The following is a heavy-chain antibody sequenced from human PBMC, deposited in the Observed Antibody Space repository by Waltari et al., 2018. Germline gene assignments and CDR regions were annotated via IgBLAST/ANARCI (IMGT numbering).Heavy chain of an antibody. Sequence: EVQLVESGGGLVKPGGSLRLACAASGFTFSSYSMNWVRQAPGKGLEWVSSSSSSSSYIYYADSVKGRFTISRDNAKNSLYLQMNSLRAEDTAVYYCARDRSYSSFFDYWGQGTLVTVSS. D-gene: IGHD6-6*01. J-gene: IGHJ4*02. CDR1: GFTFSSYS. V-gene: IGHV3-21*01. CDR2: SSSSSSYI. CDR3: ARDRSYSSFFDY.